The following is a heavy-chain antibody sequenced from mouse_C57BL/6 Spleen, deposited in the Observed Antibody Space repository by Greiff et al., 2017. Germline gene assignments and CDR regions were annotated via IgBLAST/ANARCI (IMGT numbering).Heavy chain of an antibody. CDR2: IYPSDSET. Sequence: QVQLQQPGAELVRPGSSVKLSCKASGYTFTSYWMDWVKQRPGQGLEWIGNIYPSDSETHYNQKFTDKATLTVDKSSSTAYLQLSSLTSEDSAVYYCARSGEYYGSSPYYYAMDYWGQGTSVTVSS. J-gene: IGHJ4*01. CDR3: ARSGEYYGSSPYYYAMDY. V-gene: IGHV1-61*01. D-gene: IGHD1-1*01. CDR1: GYTFTSYW.